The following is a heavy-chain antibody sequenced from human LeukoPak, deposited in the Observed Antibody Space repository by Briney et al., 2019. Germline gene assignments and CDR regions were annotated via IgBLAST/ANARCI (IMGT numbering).Heavy chain of an antibody. CDR2: ISSSSSYI. J-gene: IGHJ4*02. D-gene: IGHD5-24*01. V-gene: IGHV3-21*01. CDR3: ARDVEMATRNPFDY. CDR1: GFTFSSYS. Sequence: GGSLRLSCAASGFTFSSYSMNWVRQAPGKGLEWVSSISSSSSYIYYADSVKGRFTISRDNAKNSLYLQMNSLRAEDTAVYYCARDVEMATRNPFDYWGQGTLVTVSS.